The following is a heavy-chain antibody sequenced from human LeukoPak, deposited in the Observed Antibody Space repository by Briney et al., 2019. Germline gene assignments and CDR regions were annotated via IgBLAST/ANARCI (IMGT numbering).Heavy chain of an antibody. Sequence: PSETLSLTCTVADDSITTYYWSWVRQPPGKGLELIGYIFYSGSTNYNPSLKSRVSISIDTSKNQLSLKLSSVTAADTAVYYCARAKKSVAGFFDYWGQGSLVIVSS. V-gene: IGHV4-59*01. CDR1: DDSITTYY. J-gene: IGHJ4*02. CDR2: IFYSGST. D-gene: IGHD6-19*01. CDR3: ARAKKSVAGFFDY.